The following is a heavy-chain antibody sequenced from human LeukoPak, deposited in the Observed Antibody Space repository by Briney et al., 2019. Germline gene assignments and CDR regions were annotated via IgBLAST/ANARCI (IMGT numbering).Heavy chain of an antibody. CDR1: GGSFSGYY. CDR2: INHSGST. J-gene: IGHJ3*02. Sequence: SETLSLTCAVYGGSFSGYYWSWIRQPPGKGLEWIWEINHSGSTNYNPSLKSRVTISVDTSKNQFSLKLSSVTAADTAVYYCARGRAFDIWGQGTMVTVSS. V-gene: IGHV4-34*01. CDR3: ARGRAFDI.